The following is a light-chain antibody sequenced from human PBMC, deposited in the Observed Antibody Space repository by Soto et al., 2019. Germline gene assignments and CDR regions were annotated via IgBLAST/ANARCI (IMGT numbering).Light chain of an antibody. V-gene: IGLV3-21*02. CDR2: DDS. Sequence: SYELTQPPSVSVAPGQTARITCGGNNIESKSVHWYQQKPGQAPVLVVDDDSDRPSGIPERFSGSKSGNTATLTISRVEAGDEADCYCHVWDSSSDHVVFGGGTKLTVL. J-gene: IGLJ2*01. CDR3: HVWDSSSDHVV. CDR1: NIESKS.